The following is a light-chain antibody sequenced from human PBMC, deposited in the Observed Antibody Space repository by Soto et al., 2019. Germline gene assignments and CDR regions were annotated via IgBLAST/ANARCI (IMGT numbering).Light chain of an antibody. V-gene: IGKV1-6*02. CDR3: LQDHNYPLT. Sequence: AIQMAQSPSSLSASIGDRVTITCRASQGIGNDVGWFQQKPGKAPKLLIYAAATLQSGVPSRFSGSRSGTDFTLTISSLQPEDFATYYCLQDHNYPLTFGGGTKVEI. J-gene: IGKJ4*01. CDR1: QGIGND. CDR2: AAA.